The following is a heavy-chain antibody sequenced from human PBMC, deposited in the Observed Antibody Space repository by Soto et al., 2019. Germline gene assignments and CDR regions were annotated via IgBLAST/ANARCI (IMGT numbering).Heavy chain of an antibody. Sequence: SVKVSCKASGGTFSSYAISWVRQAPGQGLEWMGGIIPILGTANYAQKFQGRVTITADESTSTAYMELSSLRPEDTAVYYCASSGGSYGVDWFDPCGQGTLVNVSS. V-gene: IGHV1-69*13. D-gene: IGHD1-26*01. J-gene: IGHJ5*02. CDR1: GGTFSSYA. CDR2: IIPILGTA. CDR3: ASSGGSYGVDWFDP.